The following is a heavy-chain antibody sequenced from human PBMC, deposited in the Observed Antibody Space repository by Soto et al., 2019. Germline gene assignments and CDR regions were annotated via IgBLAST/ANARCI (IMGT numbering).Heavy chain of an antibody. CDR3: ARASGLSAFDI. CDR1: GFTFSSYG. V-gene: IGHV3-30*03. J-gene: IGHJ3*02. Sequence: PGGSLRLSCAASGFTFSSYGMHWVRQAPCKGLEWVAVISYDGSNKYYADSVKGRFTISRDNSKNTLYLQMNSLRAEDTAVYYCARASGLSAFDIWGQGTMVTVSS. CDR2: ISYDGSNK. D-gene: IGHD3-10*01.